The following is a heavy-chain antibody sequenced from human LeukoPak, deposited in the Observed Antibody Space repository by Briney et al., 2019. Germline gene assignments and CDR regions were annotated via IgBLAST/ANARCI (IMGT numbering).Heavy chain of an antibody. CDR3: AKDGLYYDGSEHVYYFDS. J-gene: IGHJ4*02. Sequence: GGSLRLSCAASGFTFSRSAMTWVRQGPGTGLEFVASIIYSGGATYYAASVKGRFTISRDNSKNTLYLQMNSLRAEDAALYYCAKDGLYYDGSEHVYYFDSWGQGTLVTVSS. D-gene: IGHD3-22*01. V-gene: IGHV3-23*01. CDR2: IIYSGGAT. CDR1: GFTFSRSA.